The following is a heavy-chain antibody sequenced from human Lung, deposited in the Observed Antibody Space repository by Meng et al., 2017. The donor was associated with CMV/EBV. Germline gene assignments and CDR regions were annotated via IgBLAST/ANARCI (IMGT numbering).Heavy chain of an antibody. CDR1: GYTFTGYY. CDR2: INPNSGGT. Sequence: SXXVSXKASGYTFTGYYIHWVRQAPGHGLEWMGWINPNSGGTNYAQKFQGRVTMTRDTCISKAYMELSRMRSDDPAVYYCERGYCSSTSCYAWLDYWGRGTLVTVSS. D-gene: IGHD2-2*01. V-gene: IGHV1-2*02. J-gene: IGHJ4*02. CDR3: ERGYCSSTSCYAWLDY.